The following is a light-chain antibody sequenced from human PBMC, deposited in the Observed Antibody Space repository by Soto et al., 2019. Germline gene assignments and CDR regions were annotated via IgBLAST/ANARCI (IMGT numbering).Light chain of an antibody. Sequence: EIVLTQSPGTLSLSPGERATLSCRASQSVSSSYLAWYHQKAGQPXXLLTYGASRRATGIPDRFSGTVSGTDFTLTIRRLEPEDFALYYGQQYGSSPRHTFGGGTKVEIK. CDR1: QSVSSSY. J-gene: IGKJ4*01. CDR2: GAS. V-gene: IGKV3-20*01. CDR3: QQYGSSPRHT.